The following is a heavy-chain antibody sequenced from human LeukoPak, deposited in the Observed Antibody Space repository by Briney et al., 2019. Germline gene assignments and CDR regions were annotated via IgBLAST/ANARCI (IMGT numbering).Heavy chain of an antibody. D-gene: IGHD5-18*01. CDR1: GGSFSGYY. Sequence: SETLSLTCAVYGGSFSGYYWSWIRQPPGKGLEWIGEINHSGSTNYNPSLKSRVTISVDTSKNQFSLKLSSVTAADTAVYYCARKPWIQLWSSFDYWGQGTLVTVSS. CDR3: ARKPWIQLWSSFDY. J-gene: IGHJ4*02. V-gene: IGHV4-34*01. CDR2: INHSGST.